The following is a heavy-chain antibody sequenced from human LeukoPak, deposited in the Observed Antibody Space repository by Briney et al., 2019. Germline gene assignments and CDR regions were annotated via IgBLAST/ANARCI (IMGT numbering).Heavy chain of an antibody. V-gene: IGHV1-2*02. CDR3: ASFYGSGDFDY. D-gene: IGHD3-10*01. CDR1: GYTFNGYY. Sequence: ASVKVSCKASGYTFNGYYKHWVRQAPGQGLEWMGWINPNSGGTNYAQKFQGRVTMTRDTSISTAYMELSRLRSDDTAMYYCASFYGSGDFDYWGQGALVTVSS. CDR2: INPNSGGT. J-gene: IGHJ4*02.